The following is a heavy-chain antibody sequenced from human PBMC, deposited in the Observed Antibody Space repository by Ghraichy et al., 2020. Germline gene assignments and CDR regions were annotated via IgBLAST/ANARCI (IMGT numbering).Heavy chain of an antibody. Sequence: SVKVSCKASGGTFSSYAISWVRQAPGQGLEWMGGIIPIFGTANYAQKFQGRVTITADESTSTAYMELSSLRSEDTAVYYCASSATVTTLLLPFFDYWGQGTLVTVSS. CDR3: ASSATVTTLLLPFFDY. D-gene: IGHD4-17*01. CDR2: IIPIFGTA. J-gene: IGHJ4*02. V-gene: IGHV1-69*13. CDR1: GGTFSSYA.